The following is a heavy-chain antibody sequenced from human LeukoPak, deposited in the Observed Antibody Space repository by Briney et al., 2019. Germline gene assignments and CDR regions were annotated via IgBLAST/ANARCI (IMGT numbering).Heavy chain of an antibody. J-gene: IGHJ6*03. CDR1: GYTFTSYD. D-gene: IGHD5-18*01. CDR3: ARSGDTASWGYYYYYYMDV. V-gene: IGHV1-69*13. Sequence: SVKVSCKASGYTFTSYDINWVRQAPGQGLEWMGGIIPTFGTANYAQKFQGRVTITADESTSTAYMELSSLRSEDTAVYYCARSGDTASWGYYYYYYMDVWGKGTTVTVSS. CDR2: IIPTFGTA.